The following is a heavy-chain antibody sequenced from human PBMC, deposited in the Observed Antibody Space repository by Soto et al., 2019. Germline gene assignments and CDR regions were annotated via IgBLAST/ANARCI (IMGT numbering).Heavy chain of an antibody. Sequence: QAQLVQSGAEVKKPGSSVKVSCKASGGTFNSYAISWVRQAPGQGLEWMGGIIPIFGTADYAQKFQGRVRPHCSTADYASKFQGRSENTGVEITSTAYKEMRCLRLEDPGVYYWARHYYWGGYYYRGLDYWGQGTLVTVCS. CDR3: YKEMRCLRLEDPGVYYWARHYYWGGYYYRGLDY. J-gene: IGHJ4*02. D-gene: IGHD6-6*01. V-gene: IGHV1-69*05. CDR2: IIPIFGTA. CDR1: GGTFNSYA.